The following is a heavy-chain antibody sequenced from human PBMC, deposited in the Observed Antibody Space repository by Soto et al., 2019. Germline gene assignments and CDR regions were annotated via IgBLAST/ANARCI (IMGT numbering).Heavy chain of an antibody. D-gene: IGHD3-22*01. J-gene: IGHJ4*02. Sequence: SETLSLTCTVSGGSISSYYWSWIRQPPGKGLEWIGHIYYSGSTFYSPSLKSRLSMSVDTSKNQFSLELSAVTAADTAVYYCASQNYYDSSGFYTGHFEHWGQGALVTVSS. CDR1: GGSISSYY. CDR2: IYYSGST. V-gene: IGHV4-59*08. CDR3: ASQNYYDSSGFYTGHFEH.